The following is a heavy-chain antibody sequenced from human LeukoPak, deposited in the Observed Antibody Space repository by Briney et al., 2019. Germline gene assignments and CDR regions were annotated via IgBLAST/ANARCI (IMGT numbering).Heavy chain of an antibody. Sequence: GASVKVSCKASRGTFSSYAICWGRQAPGQRLEWMGGIIPTFGTANYAQKFQGRVTMTRDMSTSTVYMELRRLRSEDTAVYYCASGGRGYSSASSSGFDPWGQGTLVTVSS. CDR2: IIPTFGTA. V-gene: IGHV1-69*05. CDR3: ASGGRGYSSASSSGFDP. J-gene: IGHJ5*02. CDR1: RGTFSSYA. D-gene: IGHD6-19*01.